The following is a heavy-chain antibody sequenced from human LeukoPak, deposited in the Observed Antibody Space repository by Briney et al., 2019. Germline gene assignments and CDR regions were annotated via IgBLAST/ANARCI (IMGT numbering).Heavy chain of an antibody. D-gene: IGHD5-24*01. CDR1: GGTVTSYA. V-gene: IGHV1-69*13. CDR2: IIPIFGTA. J-gene: IGHJ4*02. CDR3: AVPAEMATFYFDY. Sequence: GGSGKVSCYPAGGTVTSYAISWVRQAPGQGLGWMGGIIPIFGTAKYAQKFQDRVSITADPSTGTAYMDLSSLRYEHTAVYNCAVPAEMATFYFDYGGQGTLVTVSS.